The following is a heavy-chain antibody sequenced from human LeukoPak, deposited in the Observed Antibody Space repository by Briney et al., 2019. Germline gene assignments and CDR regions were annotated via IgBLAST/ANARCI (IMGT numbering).Heavy chain of an antibody. Sequence: SLSLYCTASGFTFGDYAMSWVRQAPGKGLEWAGFIRSKAYGGTTEYAASVTGRFTISRDESKSIDYLQRNSLKAEDTDVYYCTRVLPGGGCMDYWGQGTLVTVSP. CDR1: GFTFGDYA. V-gene: IGHV3-49*04. CDR2: IRSKAYGGTT. CDR3: TRVLPGGGCMDY. D-gene: IGHD3-16*01. J-gene: IGHJ4*02.